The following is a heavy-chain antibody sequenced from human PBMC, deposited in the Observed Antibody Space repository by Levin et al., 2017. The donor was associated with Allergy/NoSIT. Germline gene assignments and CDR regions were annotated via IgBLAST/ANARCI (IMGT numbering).Heavy chain of an antibody. D-gene: IGHD2-2*01. CDR3: AKQTLGYCSSTSCSYDAFDI. CDR2: ISYDGSNK. CDR1: GFTFSSYG. V-gene: IGHV3-30*18. Sequence: GESLKISCAASGFTFSSYGMHWVRQAPGKGLEWVAVISYDGSNKYYADSVKGRFTISRDNSKNTLYLQMNSLRAEDTAVYYCAKQTLGYCSSTSCSYDAFDIWGQGTMVTVSS. J-gene: IGHJ3*02.